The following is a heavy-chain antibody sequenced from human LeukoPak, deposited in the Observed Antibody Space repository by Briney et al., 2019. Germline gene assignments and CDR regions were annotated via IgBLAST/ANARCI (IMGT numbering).Heavy chain of an antibody. CDR3: ARPFYRYSYGLAH. D-gene: IGHD5-18*01. V-gene: IGHV4-4*02. J-gene: IGHJ4*02. CDR1: GGSISSSNW. CDR2: IYHSGST. Sequence: ASETLSLTCAVSGGSISSSNWWSWVRPPPGKGLEWIGEIYHSGSTNYNPSLKSRVTISVDTSKNQFSLKLSSVTAADTAVYYCARPFYRYSYGLAHWGQGTLVTVSS.